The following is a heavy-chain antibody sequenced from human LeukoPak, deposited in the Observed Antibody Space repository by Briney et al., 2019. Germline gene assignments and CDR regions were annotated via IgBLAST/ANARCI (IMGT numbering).Heavy chain of an antibody. CDR2: ISTNTGNP. CDR3: ARGGSRYSTSGTVDY. CDR1: GGTFSSYA. D-gene: IGHD6-6*01. J-gene: IGHJ4*02. V-gene: IGHV7-4-1*02. Sequence: GASVKVSCKASGGTFSSYAISWVRQAPGQGLEWMGWISTNTGNPTYAQGFTGRFVFSLDTSVSTAYLQSNSLKAEDTAVYYCARGGSRYSTSGTVDYWGQGTLVTVSS.